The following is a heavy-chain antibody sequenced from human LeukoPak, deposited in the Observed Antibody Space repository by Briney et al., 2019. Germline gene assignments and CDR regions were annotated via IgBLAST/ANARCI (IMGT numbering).Heavy chain of an antibody. CDR1: GGSISSSSYY. CDR2: IYYSGST. D-gene: IGHD6-13*01. Sequence: PSETLSLTCTVSGGSISSSSYYWGWIRQPPGKGLEWIGSIYYSGSTYYNPSLKSRVTISVDTSKNQFSLKLSSVTAADTAVYYCATQIAAAGIWSYIYYYYMDVWGKGTTVTVSS. J-gene: IGHJ6*03. CDR3: ATQIAAAGIWSYIYYYYMDV. V-gene: IGHV4-39*07.